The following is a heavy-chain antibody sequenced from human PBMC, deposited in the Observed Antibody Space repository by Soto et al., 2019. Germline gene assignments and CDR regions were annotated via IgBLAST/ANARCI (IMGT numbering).Heavy chain of an antibody. CDR1: GDSISGSPYF. V-gene: IGHV4-39*01. CDR2: IFYDGYT. J-gene: IGHJ4*02. Sequence: QVQLQESGPGLVMPSETLSLTCTVSGDSISGSPYFWGWIRQPPGKRLEWIGSIFYDGYTLYTSSINSRVTISVNTTKNQFSLNLTSVAAADTARDFWARLQAAVPHYWGQGILVTVSS. CDR3: ARLQAAVPHY. D-gene: IGHD6-13*01.